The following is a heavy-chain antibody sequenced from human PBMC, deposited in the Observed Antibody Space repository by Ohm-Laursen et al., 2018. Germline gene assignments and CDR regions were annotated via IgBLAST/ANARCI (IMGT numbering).Heavy chain of an antibody. D-gene: IGHD1-14*01. Sequence: SDTLSLTCTVYGGSFSGYYWSWIRQPPGKGLEWIGEINHSGSTNYNPSLKSRVTISVDTSKNQFSLKLSSVTAADTAVYYCARNQPSDIYYYGMDVWGQGTTVTVSS. CDR1: GGSFSGYY. CDR2: INHSGST. V-gene: IGHV4-34*01. J-gene: IGHJ6*02. CDR3: ARNQPSDIYYYGMDV.